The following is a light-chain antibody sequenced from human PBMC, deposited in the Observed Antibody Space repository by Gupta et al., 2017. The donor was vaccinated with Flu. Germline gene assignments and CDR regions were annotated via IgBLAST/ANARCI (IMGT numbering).Light chain of an antibody. V-gene: IGKV3-15*01. CDR1: QSDSSN. J-gene: IGKJ2*01. CDR3: QQYNNRPPYT. CDR2: DAS. Sequence: DIVLTLSPATLSVSVGERATLSCRASQSDSSNLSRYQQKPGKAPTPLIYDASTRATGVPARFSGSGSGTEFTLTISSLQSEDFAVYYCQQYNNRPPYTFGQGTKVEIK.